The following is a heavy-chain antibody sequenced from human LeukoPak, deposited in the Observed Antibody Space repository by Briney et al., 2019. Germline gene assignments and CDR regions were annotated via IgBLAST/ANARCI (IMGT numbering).Heavy chain of an antibody. J-gene: IGHJ3*02. D-gene: IGHD2-2*01. CDR2: INPNSGGT. V-gene: IGHV1-2*02. CDR3: ARVSSTSCFDI. Sequence: MGWINPNSGGTNYAQKFQGRVTMTRDTSISTAYMELSRLRSDDTAVYYCARVSSTSCFDIWGQGTMVTVSS.